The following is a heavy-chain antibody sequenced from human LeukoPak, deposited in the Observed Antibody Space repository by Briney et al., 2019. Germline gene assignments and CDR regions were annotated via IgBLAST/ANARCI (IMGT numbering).Heavy chain of an antibody. CDR1: GFTFNNYA. CDR3: AKDMRFDWTPYYFDY. J-gene: IGHJ4*02. Sequence: GGSLRLSCAASGFTFNNYAMSWVRQAPGKGLEWVSTISGSGGSTYYADSVKGRFTISRDNSKNTLYLQMNSLRAEDTAVYYCAKDMRFDWTPYYFDYWGQGTLVTVSS. D-gene: IGHD3-9*01. V-gene: IGHV3-23*01. CDR2: ISGSGGST.